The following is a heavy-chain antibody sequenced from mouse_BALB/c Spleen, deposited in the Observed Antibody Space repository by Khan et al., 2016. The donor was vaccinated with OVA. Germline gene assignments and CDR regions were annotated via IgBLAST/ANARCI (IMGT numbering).Heavy chain of an antibody. V-gene: IGHV14-1*02. CDR3: AREGYSPWFAY. J-gene: IGHJ3*01. CDR2: IDPENGKT. CDR1: GFNIKNYY. Sequence: VQLKQSGAEFVRPGALVKLSCKASGFNIKNYYMHWVKQRPEQGLEWIGWIDPENGKTIYDPKFQGKASIMGDTSSNTAYLQLSSLTSEDTAGYYCAREGYSPWFAYWGQGTLVTVSA. D-gene: IGHD2-3*01.